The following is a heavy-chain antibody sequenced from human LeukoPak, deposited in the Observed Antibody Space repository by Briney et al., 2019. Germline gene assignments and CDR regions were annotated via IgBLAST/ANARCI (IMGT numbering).Heavy chain of an antibody. Sequence: SVKVSCKASGGTFSSYAISWVRQAPGQGLEWMGGIIPIFGTANYAQKLQGRVTMTTDTSTSTAYMELRSLRSDDTAVYYCARIPARVRNPIDYWGQGTLVTVSS. CDR2: IIPIFGTA. D-gene: IGHD1-14*01. CDR1: GGTFSSYA. CDR3: ARIPARVRNPIDY. V-gene: IGHV1-69*05. J-gene: IGHJ4*02.